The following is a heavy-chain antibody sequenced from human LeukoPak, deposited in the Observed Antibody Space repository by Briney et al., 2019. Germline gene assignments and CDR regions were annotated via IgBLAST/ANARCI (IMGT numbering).Heavy chain of an antibody. J-gene: IGHJ3*02. CDR1: GYTFSTYY. CDR2: INPSGGST. D-gene: IGHD3-22*01. CDR3: ARVPYYSDSSGYGRAFDI. Sequence: ASVKVSCKASGYTFSTYYMHWVRQAPGQGLEWMGIINPSGGSTNYAQKFQGRGTMTRDTSTSTVYMELSSLRSEDTALYYCARVPYYSDSSGYGRAFDIWGQGTVVPVSS. V-gene: IGHV1-46*01.